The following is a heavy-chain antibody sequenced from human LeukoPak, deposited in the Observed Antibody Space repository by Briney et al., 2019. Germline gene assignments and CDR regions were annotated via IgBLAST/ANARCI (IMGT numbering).Heavy chain of an antibody. CDR1: GDSVSSGNYY. Sequence: SETLSLTCTVSGDSVSSGNYYWSWIRQPPGKGLEWIGYIYYSGSTNYNPSLKSRVTISVDTSKNQFSLKLSSVTAADTAVYYCARRVIVSDHPGGWFDPWGQGTLVTVSS. CDR3: ARRVIVSDHPGGWFDP. CDR2: IYYSGST. D-gene: IGHD3-22*01. V-gene: IGHV4-61*01. J-gene: IGHJ5*02.